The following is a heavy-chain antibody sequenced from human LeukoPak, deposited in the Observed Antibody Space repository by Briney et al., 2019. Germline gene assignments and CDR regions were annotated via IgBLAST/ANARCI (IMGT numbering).Heavy chain of an antibody. V-gene: IGHV4-39*07. D-gene: IGHD1-26*01. Sequence: SETLSLTCSVSGSSISSSSYYWGWIRQPPGKGLEWIGSISYSGTTYYDPSLKGRVTISLDTSKNHFSLKVSSVTAADTAVFYCARYTKVGATYPFVYWGQGTLVTVSS. CDR1: GSSISSSSYY. J-gene: IGHJ4*02. CDR3: ARYTKVGATYPFVY. CDR2: ISYSGTT.